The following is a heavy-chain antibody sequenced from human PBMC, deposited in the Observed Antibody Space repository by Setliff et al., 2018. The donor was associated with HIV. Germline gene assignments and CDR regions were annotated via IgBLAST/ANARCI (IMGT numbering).Heavy chain of an antibody. J-gene: IGHJ4*02. V-gene: IGHV4-39*02. Sequence: PSETLSLTCTVSGGSITSTNFYWGWVRQPPGKGLEWIGSIYHDGSTYSGSAYYNPSLKSRVTISIDTSNNQISLRLSSVTAADTAMYYCVRDDYGFNGKGFDYWGPGTLVTVSS. CDR2: IYHDGSTYSGSA. CDR3: VRDDYGFNGKGFDY. CDR1: GGSITSTNFY. D-gene: IGHD4-17*01.